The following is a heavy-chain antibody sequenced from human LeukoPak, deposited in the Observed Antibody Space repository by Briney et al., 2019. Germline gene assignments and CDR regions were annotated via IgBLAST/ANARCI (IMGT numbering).Heavy chain of an antibody. J-gene: IGHJ4*02. D-gene: IGHD3-3*01. V-gene: IGHV3-23*01. CDR2: ISGSGGST. CDR3: AKGADDFWSGYYWVYFDY. CDR1: GFTFSSYA. Sequence: GSLRLSCAASGFTFSSYAMTWVRQAPGRGLEWVSAISGSGGSTYHADSVKGRFTISRDNSKNTLYLQMNSLRAEDTAVYYCAKGADDFWSGYYWVYFDYWGQGTLVTVSS.